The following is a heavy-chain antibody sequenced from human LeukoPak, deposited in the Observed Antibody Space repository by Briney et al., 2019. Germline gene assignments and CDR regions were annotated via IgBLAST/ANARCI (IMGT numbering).Heavy chain of an antibody. D-gene: IGHD3-10*01. CDR3: ARAMVRGSSGAFDI. CDR2: IYTSGST. V-gene: IGHV4-4*07. J-gene: IGHJ3*02. CDR1: GGSISSYY. Sequence: PSETLSLTCTVSGGSISSYYWSWIRQPAGKGLEWIGRIYTSGSTNYNPSLKSRVTMSVDTSKNQFSLKLSSVTAADTAVYYCARAMVRGSSGAFDIWGQGTMVTVSS.